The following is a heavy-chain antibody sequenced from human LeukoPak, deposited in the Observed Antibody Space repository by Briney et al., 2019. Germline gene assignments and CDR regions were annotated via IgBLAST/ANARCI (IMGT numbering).Heavy chain of an antibody. CDR2: ISDNNVNT. D-gene: IGHD3-22*01. CDR3: ARDAGYYYDSSGYYFEY. J-gene: IGHJ4*02. V-gene: IGHV1-18*01. CDR1: GYTFTRYG. Sequence: ASVKVSCKASGYTFTRYGISWVRQAPGQGLEWMGWISDNNVNTNYAQKFQGRVTMSTDTSTNTAYMELRSLRSDDTAVYYCARDAGYYYDSSGYYFEYWGQGTLVTVSS.